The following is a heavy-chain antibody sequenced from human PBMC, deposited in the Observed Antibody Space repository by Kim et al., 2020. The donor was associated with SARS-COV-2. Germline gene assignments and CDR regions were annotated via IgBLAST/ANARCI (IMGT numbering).Heavy chain of an antibody. D-gene: IGHD5-18*01. CDR3: ARGGYSYGYGRGYYYYGMDV. CDR1: GGTFSNYA. V-gene: IGHV1-69*13. J-gene: IGHJ6*02. CDR2: IIPMFGTA. Sequence: SVKVSCKASGGTFSNYAINWVRQAPGQGLEWMGGIIPMFGTANYAQKFQGRVTITADESTSTAYMELSSLRSEDTAVYYCARGGYSYGYGRGYYYYGMDVWGQGTTVTVSS.